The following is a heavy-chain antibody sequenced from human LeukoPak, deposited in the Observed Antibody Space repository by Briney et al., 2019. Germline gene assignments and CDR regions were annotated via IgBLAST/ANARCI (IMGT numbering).Heavy chain of an antibody. V-gene: IGHV4-59*01. CDR3: ARERGYSGYDSYYYYYYMDV. D-gene: IGHD5-12*01. CDR2: IYYSGST. Sequence: SETLSLTCTVSGGSISSNYWSWIRQPPGKGLEWIGYIYYSGSTNYNPSLKSRVTISVDTSKNQLSLKLSSVTAADTAVYYCARERGYSGYDSYYYYYYMDVWGKGTTVTVSS. CDR1: GGSISSNY. J-gene: IGHJ6*03.